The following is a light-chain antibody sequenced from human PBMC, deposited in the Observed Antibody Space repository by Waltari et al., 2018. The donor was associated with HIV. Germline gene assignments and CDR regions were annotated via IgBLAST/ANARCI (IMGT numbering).Light chain of an antibody. CDR1: QGISDS. CDR3: QQYYSTPGT. Sequence: DIQMTQSPSSLSASVGDRVTITCRASQGISDSLAWYQQKPGKAPKLLLYAASRLESGVPPRFSGSGSGTDYILTISSLQPEDFATYYCQQYYSTPGTFGQGTKVEIK. J-gene: IGKJ1*01. V-gene: IGKV1-NL1*01. CDR2: AAS.